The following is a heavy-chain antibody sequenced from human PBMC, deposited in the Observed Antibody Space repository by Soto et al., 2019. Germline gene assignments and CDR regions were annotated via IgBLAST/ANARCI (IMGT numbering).Heavy chain of an antibody. CDR3: AREYCRGGSCSNWFDP. Sequence: GASVKVSCKASGYTFTGYYMHWVRQAPGQGLEWMGWINPNSGGTNYAQKFQGRVSMTRDTSISTAYMELSRLRSDDTAVYYCAREYCRGGSCSNWFDPWGQGTMVTVYS. V-gene: IGHV1-2*02. D-gene: IGHD2-15*01. CDR2: INPNSGGT. CDR1: GYTFTGYY. J-gene: IGHJ5*02.